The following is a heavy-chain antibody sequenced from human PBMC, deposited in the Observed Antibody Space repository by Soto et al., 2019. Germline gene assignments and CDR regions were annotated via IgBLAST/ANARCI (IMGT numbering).Heavy chain of an antibody. Sequence: QVQLVQSGAEVKKPGSSVKVSCKASGGTFSSYAISWVRQAPGQGLEWMGGIIPIFGTANYAQKFQGRVTITADESTSTAYMELNSLRSEDTAVYYCASGDYDFWSGPGGGMDVWGQGTTVTVSS. CDR1: GGTFSSYA. J-gene: IGHJ6*02. D-gene: IGHD3-3*01. CDR3: ASGDYDFWSGPGGGMDV. V-gene: IGHV1-69*12. CDR2: IIPIFGTA.